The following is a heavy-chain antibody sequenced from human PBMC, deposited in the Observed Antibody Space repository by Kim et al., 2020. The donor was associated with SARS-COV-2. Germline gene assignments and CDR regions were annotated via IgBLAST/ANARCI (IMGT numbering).Heavy chain of an antibody. D-gene: IGHD6-19*01. J-gene: IGHJ5*02. CDR1: GYTFTSYA. V-gene: IGHV7-4-1*02. Sequence: ASVKVSCKASGYTFTSYAMNWVRQAPGQGLEWMGWINTNTGNPTYAQGFTGRFVFSLYTYVSTAYLQISSLKAEDTAVYYCARDPPFLTVAGSSWFDPWGQGTLVTVSS. CDR3: ARDPPFLTVAGSSWFDP. CDR2: INTNTGNP.